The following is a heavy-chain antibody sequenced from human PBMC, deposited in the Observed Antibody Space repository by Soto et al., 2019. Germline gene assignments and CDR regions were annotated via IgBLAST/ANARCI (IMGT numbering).Heavy chain of an antibody. CDR2: INHSGST. J-gene: IGHJ6*02. Sequence: SETLSLTCAVYGGSFSGYYWSWIRQPPGKGLEWIGEINHSGSTNYNPSLKSRVTISVDTSKNQFSLKLSPVTAADTAVYYCARTVRGRITMVRGGGPNYGMDVWGHGTTVT. CDR3: ARTVRGRITMVRGGGPNYGMDV. D-gene: IGHD3-10*01. V-gene: IGHV4-34*01. CDR1: GGSFSGYY.